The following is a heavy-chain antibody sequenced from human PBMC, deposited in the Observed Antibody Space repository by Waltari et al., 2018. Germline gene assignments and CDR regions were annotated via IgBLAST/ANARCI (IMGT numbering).Heavy chain of an antibody. D-gene: IGHD4-17*01. CDR1: GYTFTRYD. CDR2: MDPKNGNT. CDR3: ARGTDYGDYDFQH. V-gene: IGHV1-8*01. J-gene: IGHJ1*01. Sequence: QVQLVQSGADVKRPGASVMVSCKASGYTFTRYDIHWVRQATGQGLEWMGWMDPKNGNTAYAQKFQRRVTLTRDTSINPAYMDLSSLTSEDTGMYFCARGTDYGDYDFQHWGQGTLVTVSS.